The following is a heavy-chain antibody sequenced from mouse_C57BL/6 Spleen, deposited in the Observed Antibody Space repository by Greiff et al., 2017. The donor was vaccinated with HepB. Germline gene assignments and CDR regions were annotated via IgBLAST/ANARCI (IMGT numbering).Heavy chain of an antibody. CDR2: IYPGSGNT. CDR1: GYSFTSYY. Sequence: LVESGPELVKPGASVKISCKASGYSFTSYYIHWVKQRPGQGLEWIGWIYPGSGNTKYNEKFKGKATLTADTSSSTAYMQLSSLTSEDSAVYYCARGAVVAPFDYWGQGTTLTVSS. J-gene: IGHJ2*01. CDR3: ARGAVVAPFDY. V-gene: IGHV1-66*01. D-gene: IGHD1-1*01.